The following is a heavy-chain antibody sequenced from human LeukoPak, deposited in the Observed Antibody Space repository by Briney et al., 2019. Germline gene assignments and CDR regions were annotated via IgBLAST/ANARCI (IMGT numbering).Heavy chain of an antibody. CDR1: GFTFSSYV. CDR3: AKDMGIDVGATRGMIDY. J-gene: IGHJ4*02. V-gene: IGHV3-43D*03. D-gene: IGHD1-26*01. CDR2: ISWDGGST. Sequence: GRSLGLSCAASGFTFSSYVMHWVRQAPGKGLEWVSLISWDGGSTYYADSVKGRFTISRDNSKNSLYLQMNSLRAEDTALYYCAKDMGIDVGATRGMIDYWGQGTLVTVSS.